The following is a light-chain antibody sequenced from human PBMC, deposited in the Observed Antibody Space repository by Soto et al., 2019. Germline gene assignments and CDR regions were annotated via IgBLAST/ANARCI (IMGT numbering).Light chain of an antibody. Sequence: QSVLTQPASVSGSPGQSIAISCTGTRSDVGAYNYVSWYQQHPGKAPKLMISEVTNRPSGVSDRFSGCKSGNTASLTISGLQAEDEADYYCSSFTSRFTFVFGTGTKGTVL. V-gene: IGLV2-14*01. CDR2: EVT. CDR3: SSFTSRFTFV. J-gene: IGLJ1*01. CDR1: RSDVGAYNY.